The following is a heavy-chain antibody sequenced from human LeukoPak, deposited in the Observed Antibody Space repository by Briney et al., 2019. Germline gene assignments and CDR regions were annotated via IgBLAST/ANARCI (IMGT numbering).Heavy chain of an antibody. V-gene: IGHV3-48*03. J-gene: IGHJ6*02. CDR1: GFTFSSHD. CDR3: ARESYDGMDV. Sequence: GGSLRLSCAASGFTFSSHDMNWVRQAPGKGLEWVSYISRSGSPIYYADSVKGRFTISRDNAKNSLYLQMNSLRAEDTAVYYCARESYDGMDVWGQGTTVTV. CDR2: ISRSGSPI. D-gene: IGHD2-21*01.